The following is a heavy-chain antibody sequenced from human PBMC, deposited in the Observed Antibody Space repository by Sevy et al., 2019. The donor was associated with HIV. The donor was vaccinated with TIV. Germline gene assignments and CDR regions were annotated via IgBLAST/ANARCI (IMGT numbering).Heavy chain of an antibody. CDR3: ARGGYYYDNAAYYALDS. Sequence: GGSLRLSCAATGFTFSNYAMHWVRQAPGKGMEWVAILWSDGAYQYHGDSVKGRFTISRDNSKNTLYLQMNNVRVEDKAVYYCARGGYYYDNAAYYALDSWGQGTLVTVSS. V-gene: IGHV3-33*01. J-gene: IGHJ4*02. D-gene: IGHD3-22*01. CDR2: LWSDGAYQ. CDR1: GFTFSNYA.